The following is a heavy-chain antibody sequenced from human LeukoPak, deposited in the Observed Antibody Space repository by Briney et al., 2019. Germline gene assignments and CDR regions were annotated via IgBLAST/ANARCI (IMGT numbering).Heavy chain of an antibody. D-gene: IGHD3-22*01. CDR2: ISSSSSYI. J-gene: IGHJ4*02. CDR3: AGADTTIVVPPED. CDR1: GFTFSSYS. V-gene: IGHV3-21*01. Sequence: GGSLRLSCAASGFTFSSYSMNWVRQAPGKGLEWVSSISSSSSYIYYADSVKGRFTISRDNAKNSLYLQMNSLRAEDTAVYYCAGADTTIVVPPEDWGQGTLVTVSS.